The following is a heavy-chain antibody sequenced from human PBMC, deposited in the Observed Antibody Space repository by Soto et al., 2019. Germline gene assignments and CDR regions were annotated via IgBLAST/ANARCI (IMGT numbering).Heavy chain of an antibody. D-gene: IGHD2-2*01. Sequence: SETLSLTCTVSGGSISSGGYYWSWIRQHPGKGLEWIGYIYYSGSTYYNPSLKSRVTISVDTSKNQFSLKLSSVTAADTAVYYCARDYRGWGRYCSSTSCLPYYYYMDVWGKGTTVTVSS. J-gene: IGHJ6*03. CDR3: ARDYRGWGRYCSSTSCLPYYYYMDV. V-gene: IGHV4-31*03. CDR2: IYYSGST. CDR1: GGSISSGGYY.